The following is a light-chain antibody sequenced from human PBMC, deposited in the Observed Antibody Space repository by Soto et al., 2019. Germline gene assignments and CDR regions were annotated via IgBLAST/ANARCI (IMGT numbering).Light chain of an antibody. Sequence: EIVLTQSPGTLSLSPGERATLSCRASQSVSSTYLAWYQQNPGQAPRLLIYGASSRATGIPDRFSGSGSGTDFTLTISRLEPEDFAVYFCQQYNNWPLTFGGGTKVEIK. V-gene: IGKV3-20*01. J-gene: IGKJ4*01. CDR2: GAS. CDR3: QQYNNWPLT. CDR1: QSVSSTY.